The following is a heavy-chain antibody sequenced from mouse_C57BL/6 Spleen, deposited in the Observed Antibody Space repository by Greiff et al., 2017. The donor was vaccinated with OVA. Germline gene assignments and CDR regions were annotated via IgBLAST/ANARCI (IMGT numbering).Heavy chain of an antibody. CDR3: ARYYSNYDAMDY. J-gene: IGHJ4*01. CDR2: INPNNGGT. V-gene: IGHV1-26*01. Sequence: VQLQQSGPELVKPGASVKISCKASGYTFTDYYINWVKQSHGKSLEWIGDINPNNGGTSYNQKFKGKATLTVDKSSSTAYMELRSLTSEDSAVYYCARYYSNYDAMDYWGQGTSVTVSS. D-gene: IGHD2-5*01. CDR1: GYTFTDYY.